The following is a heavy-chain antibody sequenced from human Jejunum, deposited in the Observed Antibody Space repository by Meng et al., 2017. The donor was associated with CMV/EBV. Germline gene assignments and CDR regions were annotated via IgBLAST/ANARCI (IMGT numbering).Heavy chain of an antibody. CDR3: AREESGDMPYAFNY. V-gene: IGHV3-7*01. CDR2: IKQDGSQK. J-gene: IGHJ4*02. Sequence: GFTFSKHWLGWGRQAPGKGLEWVANIKQDGSQKYYVDSVKGRFTISRDNAKTSLYLQMNSLTAEDTALYYCAREESGDMPYAFNYWGQGTLVTVSS. D-gene: IGHD3-16*01. CDR1: GFTFSKHW.